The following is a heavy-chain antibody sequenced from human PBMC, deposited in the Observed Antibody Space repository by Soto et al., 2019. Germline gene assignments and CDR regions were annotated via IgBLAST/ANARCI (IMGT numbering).Heavy chain of an antibody. J-gene: IGHJ4*02. CDR2: ITGNGGII. V-gene: IGHV3-23*01. Sequence: EVQLLESGGGLVKPGGSLRLSCAASGFTFRTYAMNWVRQAPGKGLEWVSVITGNGGIIYYADSVRGRFTISRDNSKNTLYLEMNGLRAEDTAVYCCAKDLRPDGRYDLDYWGQGTLVTVSS. D-gene: IGHD2-15*01. CDR3: AKDLRPDGRYDLDY. CDR1: GFTFRTYA.